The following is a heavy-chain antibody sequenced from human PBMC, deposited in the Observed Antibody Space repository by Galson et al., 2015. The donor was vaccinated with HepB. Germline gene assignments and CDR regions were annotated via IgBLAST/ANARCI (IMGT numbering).Heavy chain of an antibody. CDR2: IYPGDSDT. Sequence: QSGAEVKKPGESLKISCKGSGYSFTSYWIGWVRQMPGKGLEWMGIIYPGDSDTRYSPSFQGQVTISADKSISTAYLQWSSLKASDTAMYYCASQIAFITMVREPGAFDIWGQGTMVTVSS. CDR3: ASQIAFITMVREPGAFDI. V-gene: IGHV5-51*03. D-gene: IGHD3-10*01. CDR1: GYSFTSYW. J-gene: IGHJ3*02.